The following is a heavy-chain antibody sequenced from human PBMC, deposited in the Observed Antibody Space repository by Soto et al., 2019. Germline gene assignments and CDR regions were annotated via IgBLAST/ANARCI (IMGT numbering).Heavy chain of an antibody. D-gene: IGHD4-4*01. V-gene: IGHV3-48*01. Sequence: GGSLRLSCAASGFTFSSYSMNWVRQAPGKGLEWVSYISSSSSTIYYADSVKGRFTISRDNAKNSLYLQMNSLRAEDTAVYYRARDTVTTLSNVPLGYYYYMDVWGKGNTVTVSS. CDR1: GFTFSSYS. CDR2: ISSSSSTI. CDR3: ARDTVTTLSNVPLGYYYYMDV. J-gene: IGHJ6*03.